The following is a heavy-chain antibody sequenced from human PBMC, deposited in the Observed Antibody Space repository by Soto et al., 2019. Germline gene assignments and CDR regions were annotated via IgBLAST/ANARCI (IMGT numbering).Heavy chain of an antibody. V-gene: IGHV3-30*18. CDR1: GFTFSHYA. CDR3: AKDGSHNFDD. Sequence: QVQLVESGGGVVQPGRSLRLSCAASGFTFSHYAMHWVRQSPGKGLEWVALMSDDGSNEYYADSVKGRFTIYRDNSKNTLYLQMNSLRAEDTAVYYCAKDGSHNFDDWGQGTLVTVSS. CDR2: MSDDGSNE. J-gene: IGHJ4*02. D-gene: IGHD1-26*01.